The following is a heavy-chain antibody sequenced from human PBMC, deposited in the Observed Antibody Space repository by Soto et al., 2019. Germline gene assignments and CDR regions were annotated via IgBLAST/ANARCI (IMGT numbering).Heavy chain of an antibody. D-gene: IGHD6-13*01. J-gene: IGHJ4*02. V-gene: IGHV3-23*01. CDR3: AKDQGSSWYEIDY. CDR2: ISGSGGST. Sequence: VRKKPGKGLEWVSTISGSGGSTYYADSVKGRFTISRDNSKNTLYLQMNSLRAEDTAVYYCAKDQGSSWYEIDYWGQGTLVTVSS.